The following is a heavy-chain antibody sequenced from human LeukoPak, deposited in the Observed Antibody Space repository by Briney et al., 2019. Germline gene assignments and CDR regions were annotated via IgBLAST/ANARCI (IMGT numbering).Heavy chain of an antibody. CDR3: ARALSSGWAYWYFDL. D-gene: IGHD6-19*01. CDR1: GFTFSSYS. CDR2: ISSSSSYI. V-gene: IGHV3-21*01. Sequence: GGSLRLSCAASGFTFSSYSMNWVRQAPGKGLEWVSSISSSSSYIYYADSVKGRFTISRDNAKNSLYLQMNSLRAEDTAVYYCARALSSGWAYWYFDLWGRGTLVTVSS. J-gene: IGHJ2*01.